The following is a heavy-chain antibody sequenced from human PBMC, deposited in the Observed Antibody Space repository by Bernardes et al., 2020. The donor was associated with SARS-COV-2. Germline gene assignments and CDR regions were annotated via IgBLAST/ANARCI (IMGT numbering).Heavy chain of an antibody. D-gene: IGHD6-19*01. CDR2: IVPIIGLV. CDR1: GGTFSTYT. J-gene: IGHJ4*02. CDR3: AREAVGNRAVAGRFDS. Sequence: SVKVSCKASGGTFSTYTISWVRQAPGQGLEWLGRIVPIIGLVNYAQNFQDRVTITADTSTSTAYMELSSLRSEDTAVYYCAREAVGNRAVAGRFDSWGQGTLVTVSS. V-gene: IGHV1-69*04.